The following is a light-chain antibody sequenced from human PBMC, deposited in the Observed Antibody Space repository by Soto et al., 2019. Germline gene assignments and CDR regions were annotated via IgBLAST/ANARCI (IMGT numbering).Light chain of an antibody. CDR1: QGISSY. CDR3: QLLDSFPIT. J-gene: IGKJ5*01. CDR2: AAS. Sequence: DIQLTQSPSLLSASVGDRVTITCRASQGISSYLAWYQQKPGKAPNLLIYAASTLQSGVPSRFSGSGSGKEFTLTISSLQPEDFATYYCQLLDSFPITFGQGTRLDIK. V-gene: IGKV1-9*01.